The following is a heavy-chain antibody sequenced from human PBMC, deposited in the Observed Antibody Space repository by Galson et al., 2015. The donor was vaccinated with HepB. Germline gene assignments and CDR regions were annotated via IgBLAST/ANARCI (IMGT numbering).Heavy chain of an antibody. CDR2: ISTNSGNT. V-gene: IGHV1-18*01. J-gene: IGHJ4*02. CDR1: GYKFTSYG. D-gene: IGHD4/OR15-4a*01. CDR3: ARDRDYRFDY. Sequence: SVKVSCKASGYKFTSYGISWVRQAPGQGLEWMAWISTNSGNTKYAQNFQERVTLTRDTSTSTAYLELRNLRSDDTAAYYCARDRDYRFDYWGQGTLVTVSS.